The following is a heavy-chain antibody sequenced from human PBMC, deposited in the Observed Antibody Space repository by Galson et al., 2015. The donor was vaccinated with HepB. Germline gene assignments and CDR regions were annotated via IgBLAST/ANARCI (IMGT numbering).Heavy chain of an antibody. J-gene: IGHJ2*01. CDR3: ARGVSLRYFDL. CDR1: GFTFSSYG. Sequence: SLRLSCAASGFTFSSYGMNWVRPAPGKGLEWLSYISSDVHTIYYADSVKGRFTISRDNAKNSLYLQINSLRAEDTAVFYCARGVSLRYFDLWGRGTLVTVSS. CDR2: ISSDVHTI. V-gene: IGHV3-48*04.